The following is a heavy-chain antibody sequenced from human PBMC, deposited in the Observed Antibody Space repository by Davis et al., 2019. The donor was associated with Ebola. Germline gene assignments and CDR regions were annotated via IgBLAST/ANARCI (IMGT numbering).Heavy chain of an antibody. CDR3: ARAGFYYYYGMDV. CDR2: IDWDDDK. D-gene: IGHD6-13*01. Sequence: SGPTLVKPTETLTLTCTVSGFSLSNARMGVSWIRQPPGKALEWLARIDWDDDKYYSTSLKTRLTISKDTSKNQVVLTMTNMDPVDTATYYCARAGFYYYYGMDVWGQGTTVTVSS. CDR1: GFSLSNARMG. V-gene: IGHV2-70*11. J-gene: IGHJ6*02.